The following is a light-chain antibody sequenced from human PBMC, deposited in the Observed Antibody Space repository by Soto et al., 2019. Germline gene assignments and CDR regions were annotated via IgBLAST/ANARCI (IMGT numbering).Light chain of an antibody. CDR2: VAS. CDR3: LQDYNYPWT. Sequence: IQVTQCPSSLSASLGDRVSITCRASRYIRTALSWYQHRPGQAPKVLICVASSLQSGVPSRFSGSGYGTDFTLTISSLQPEDFATYYCLQDYNYPWTFGQGTNVDIK. CDR1: RYIRTA. V-gene: IGKV1-6*01. J-gene: IGKJ1*01.